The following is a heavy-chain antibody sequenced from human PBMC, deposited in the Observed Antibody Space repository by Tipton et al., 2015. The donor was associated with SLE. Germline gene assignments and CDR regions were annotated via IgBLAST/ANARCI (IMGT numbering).Heavy chain of an antibody. CDR2: IDYSGST. Sequence: TLSLTCTVSGGSLRTYYWSWMRQPPGKGLEWIGFIDYSGSTNYSPSLKSRVTISLDMSENQFSLTLSSVTAADTAVYYCASERTGGYFDYWGQGTLVTVSS. D-gene: IGHD7-27*01. V-gene: IGHV4-59*01. CDR1: GGSLRTYY. CDR3: ASERTGGYFDY. J-gene: IGHJ4*02.